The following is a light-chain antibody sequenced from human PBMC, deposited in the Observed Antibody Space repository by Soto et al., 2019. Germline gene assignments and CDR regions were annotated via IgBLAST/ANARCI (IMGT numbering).Light chain of an antibody. CDR2: RAS. J-gene: IGKJ4*01. CDR3: QQYNNWPLT. Sequence: EIVMTQSPAALSLSPGERATLSCRASQTIGSNLAWLQQKPGQAPRLLIYRASTRATGVPARFSGSGSGTEFTLTISSLQSEDFAIYYCQQYNNWPLTFGGGTKV. CDR1: QTIGSN. V-gene: IGKV3-15*01.